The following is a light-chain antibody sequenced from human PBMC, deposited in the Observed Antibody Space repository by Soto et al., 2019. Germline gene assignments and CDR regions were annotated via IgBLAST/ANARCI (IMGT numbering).Light chain of an antibody. Sequence: VLTQSPGTLSLSPGERATLSCRASQSFSTNYLAWYQQKPGQAPRLLIYGASSRATGIPDRFTGSGSGTDLAMTVSRLEPEDFAVYYCQQYRDSGTFGQGTKVDIK. CDR3: QQYRDSGT. CDR2: GAS. CDR1: QSFSTNY. V-gene: IGKV3-20*01. J-gene: IGKJ1*01.